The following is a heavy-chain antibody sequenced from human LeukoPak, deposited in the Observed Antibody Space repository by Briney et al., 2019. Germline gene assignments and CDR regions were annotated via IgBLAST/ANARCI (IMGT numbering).Heavy chain of an antibody. CDR2: ISYDGSNK. J-gene: IGHJ4*02. D-gene: IGHD1-26*01. Sequence: PGGSLRLSCTASGFTFSSYAMHWVRQAPGKGLEWVAVISYDGSNKYYADSVKGRFTISRDNSKNTLYLQMNSLRAEDTAVYYCARETWVSREWELLANWGQGTLVTVSS. V-gene: IGHV3-30*01. CDR1: GFTFSSYA. CDR3: ARETWVSREWELLAN.